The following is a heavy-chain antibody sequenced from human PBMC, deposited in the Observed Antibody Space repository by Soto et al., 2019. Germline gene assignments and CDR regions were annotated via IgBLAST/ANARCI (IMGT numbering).Heavy chain of an antibody. Sequence: QVQLVQSGAEVKKPGASVKVSCKVSGYTLTELSMHWVRQAPGKGLEWMGGFDPEDGETIYAQKFQGRVTMTEDTATDTDYMELSSLRSEDTAVYYCAMNTRGVRVPQNYGMDVWGQGTTVTVSS. CDR3: AMNTRGVRVPQNYGMDV. CDR1: GYTLTELS. D-gene: IGHD3-10*01. V-gene: IGHV1-24*01. J-gene: IGHJ6*02. CDR2: FDPEDGET.